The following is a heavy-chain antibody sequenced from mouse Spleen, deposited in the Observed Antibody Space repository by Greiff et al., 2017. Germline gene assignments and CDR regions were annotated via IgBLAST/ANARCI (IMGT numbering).Heavy chain of an antibody. CDR3: TKNWERDWFAY. D-gene: IGHD4-1*01. J-gene: IGHJ3*01. CDR1: GYSFTSYW. CDR2: IYPGNSDT. V-gene: IGHV1-5*01. Sequence: EVQLQQSGTVLARPGASVKMSCKASGYSFTSYWMHWVKQRPGQGLEWIGAIYPGNSDTSYNQKFKGKAKLTAVTSASTAYMELSSLTNEDSAVYYCTKNWERDWFAYWGQGTLVTVSA.